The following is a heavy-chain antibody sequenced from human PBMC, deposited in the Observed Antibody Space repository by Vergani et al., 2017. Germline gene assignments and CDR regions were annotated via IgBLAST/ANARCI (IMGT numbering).Heavy chain of an antibody. V-gene: IGHV3-30*18. CDR2: ISYDGSNK. J-gene: IGHJ4*02. CDR3: AKDLNYATVTTADY. CDR1: GFTFSSYG. Sequence: QVQLVESGGGVVQPGRSLRLSCAASGFTFSSYGMHWVRQAPGKGLEWVAVISYDGSNKYYADSVKGRFTISRDNSKNTLYLQMNSLRAEDTAVYYCAKDLNYATVTTADYWGQGTLVTVSS. D-gene: IGHD4-11*01.